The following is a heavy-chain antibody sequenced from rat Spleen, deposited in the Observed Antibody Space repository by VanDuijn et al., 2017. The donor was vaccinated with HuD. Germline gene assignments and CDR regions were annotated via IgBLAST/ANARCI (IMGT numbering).Heavy chain of an antibody. V-gene: IGHV5-20*01. CDR3: TTLDY. J-gene: IGHJ2*01. Sequence: EVQLVESGGGLVQPGWSMKLSCAASGFTFSNYDMAWVRQAPTKGLEWVASITYDGGSTYYRDSVKGRFTISRDKAKSTLFLQMDSLRSEDTATYYCTTLDYWGQGVMVTVSS. CDR2: ITYDGGST. CDR1: GFTFSNYD.